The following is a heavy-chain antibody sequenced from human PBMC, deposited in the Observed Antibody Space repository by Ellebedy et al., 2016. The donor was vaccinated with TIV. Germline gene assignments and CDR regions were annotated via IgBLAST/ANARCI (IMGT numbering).Heavy chain of an antibody. Sequence: GESLKISCAASGFTFSNYWISWVRQAPGKGLEWVANINGDGSEKYYVESVKGRFTISRDNAKSSLYLQMNSLRVEDSAVYYCSRDERAVAGPGDYWGQGTLVIVS. CDR1: GFTFSNYW. V-gene: IGHV3-7*03. J-gene: IGHJ4*02. CDR2: INGDGSEK. CDR3: SRDERAVAGPGDY. D-gene: IGHD6-19*01.